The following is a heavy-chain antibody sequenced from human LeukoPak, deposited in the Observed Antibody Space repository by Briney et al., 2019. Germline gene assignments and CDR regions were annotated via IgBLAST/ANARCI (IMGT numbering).Heavy chain of an antibody. CDR2: IYYSGST. Sequence: SETLSLTCTVSGGSISSYYWSRIRQPPGKGLEWIGYIYYSGSTNYNPSLKSRVTISVDTSKNQFSLKLSSVTAADTAVYYCARASTIPVWGQGTLVTVSS. V-gene: IGHV4-59*08. J-gene: IGHJ4*02. CDR3: ARASTIPV. CDR1: GGSISSYY. D-gene: IGHD5/OR15-5a*01.